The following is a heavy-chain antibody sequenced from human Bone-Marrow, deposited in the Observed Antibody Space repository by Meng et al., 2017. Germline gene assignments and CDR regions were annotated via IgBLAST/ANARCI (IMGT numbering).Heavy chain of an antibody. D-gene: IGHD5-18*01. CDR1: GFTFSSHA. V-gene: IGHV3-23*01. J-gene: IGHJ4*02. Sequence: GESLKISCTASGFTFSSHAMSWVRQAPGKGLEWVSAISGGADSTSYADSVKGRFTISRDNSKNTVYLQMNNLRAEDTAVYYCAKRGYSSGPDYFDYWGQGSLVTVSS. CDR2: ISGGADST. CDR3: AKRGYSSGPDYFDY.